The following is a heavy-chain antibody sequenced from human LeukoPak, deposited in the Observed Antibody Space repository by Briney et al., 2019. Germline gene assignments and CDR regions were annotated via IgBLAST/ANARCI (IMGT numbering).Heavy chain of an antibody. D-gene: IGHD6-6*01. CDR1: GFTFSSYG. V-gene: IGHV3-30*02. CDR2: IRYDGSNK. CDR3: AKDRPQQLAGGAFDI. Sequence: PGGSLRLSCAASGFTFSSYGMHWVRQAPGKGLEWVAFIRYDGSNKFYADSVKGRFTISRDNSKSTLYLQMNSLRAEDTAVYYCAKDRPQQLAGGAFDIWGQGTMVTVSS. J-gene: IGHJ3*02.